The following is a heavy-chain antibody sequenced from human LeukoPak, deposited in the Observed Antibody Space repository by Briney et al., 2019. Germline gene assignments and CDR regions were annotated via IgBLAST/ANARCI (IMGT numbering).Heavy chain of an antibody. CDR1: GYTFTAYD. V-gene: IGHV1-8*03. Sequence: ASVKVSCKTSGYTFTAYDIHWVRQAPGQGLEWMGWINPNSANTNYAQKLQGRVTFTRDTSLGIVYMELSGLTSEDAAVYFCARGDFGETNTAFYIWGQGTLVAVSS. CDR2: INPNSANT. CDR3: ARGDFGETNTAFYI. J-gene: IGHJ3*02. D-gene: IGHD4-17*01.